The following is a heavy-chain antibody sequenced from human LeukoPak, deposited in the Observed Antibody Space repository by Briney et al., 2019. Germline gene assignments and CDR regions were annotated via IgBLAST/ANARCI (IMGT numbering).Heavy chain of an antibody. Sequence: GGTLRLSCAASGFTFSSYGMHWVRQAPGKGLEWVAFIRYDGSNKYYADSVKGRFTISRDNSKNTLYLQMNSLRAEDTAVYYCAKDQRSGSDYYYYYMDVWGKGTTVTISS. CDR3: AKDQRSGSDYYYYYMDV. CDR1: GFTFSSYG. J-gene: IGHJ6*03. V-gene: IGHV3-30*02. D-gene: IGHD1-26*01. CDR2: IRYDGSNK.